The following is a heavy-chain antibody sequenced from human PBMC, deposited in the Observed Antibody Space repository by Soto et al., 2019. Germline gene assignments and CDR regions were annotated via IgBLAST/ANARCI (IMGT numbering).Heavy chain of an antibody. CDR3: ASDIAGDGRGRWFAP. D-gene: IGHD6-13*01. V-gene: IGHV1-46*01. J-gene: IGHJ5*02. Sequence: QVQLVQSGAEVTKPGASVKVSCKASGYTFTSYNIHWVRRAPGQGLAWMGRINPSSGGTSYAQKFQGRVSMTRDTSTSTVYMELSSLRSEDTAVFYCASDIAGDGRGRWFAPWGQGSLVIVSS. CDR1: GYTFTSYN. CDR2: INPSSGGT.